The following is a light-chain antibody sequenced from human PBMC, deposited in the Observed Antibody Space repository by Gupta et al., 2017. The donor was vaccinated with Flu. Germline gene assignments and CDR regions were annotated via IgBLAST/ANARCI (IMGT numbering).Light chain of an antibody. Sequence: SYELTQPPSVSVSPGQTARITCSGDALPNQYAYWYQQKPGQAPVVVIYTDTERPSGIPERFSGSSSGTTVTLTISGVQAEDEADYYCQSADSSGTYRVFGGGTKLTVL. CDR3: QSADSSGTYRV. J-gene: IGLJ3*02. CDR2: TDT. V-gene: IGLV3-25*02. CDR1: ALPNQY.